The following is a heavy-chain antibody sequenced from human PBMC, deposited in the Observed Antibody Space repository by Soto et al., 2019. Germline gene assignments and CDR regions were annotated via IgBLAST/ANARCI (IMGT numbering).Heavy chain of an antibody. CDR3: ARAAPRYCSGGSCYSGWDY. CDR1: AGSLSGYY. V-gene: IGHV4-34*01. Sequence: SETLSLTCAVYAGSLSGYYWSWIRQPPGKGLEWIGEINHSGSTNYNPSLKSRVTISVDTSKNQFSLKLSSVTAADTAVYYCARAAPRYCSGGSCYSGWDYLGQGTLVTVS. J-gene: IGHJ4*02. D-gene: IGHD2-15*01. CDR2: INHSGST.